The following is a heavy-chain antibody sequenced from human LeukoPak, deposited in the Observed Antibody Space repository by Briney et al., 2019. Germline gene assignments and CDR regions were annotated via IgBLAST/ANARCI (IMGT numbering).Heavy chain of an antibody. V-gene: IGHV3-33*01. J-gene: IGHJ4*02. CDR1: GFTFSSYG. D-gene: IGHD3-16*01. CDR2: MWHDGSNK. CDR3: ARWGESGSYYFDY. Sequence: GRSLRLSCAASGFTFSSYGMHWVRQAPGKGLEWVAVMWHDGSNKNYAGSVKGRFTISRDNSKNTMYLQMNSLRAEDTAVYYCARWGESGSYYFDYWGQGTLVTVSS.